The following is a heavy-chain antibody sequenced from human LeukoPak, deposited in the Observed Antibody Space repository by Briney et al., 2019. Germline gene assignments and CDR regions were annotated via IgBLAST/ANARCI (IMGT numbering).Heavy chain of an antibody. D-gene: IGHD2-2*01. CDR3: AKVPAAIGHNHPTYYYYYMDV. CDR2: IRYDGSNK. J-gene: IGHJ6*03. CDR1: GFTFSSYG. Sequence: PGGSLRLSCAASGFTFSSYGMHWVRQAPGKGLEWVAFIRYDGSNKYYADSVKGRFTISRDNSKNTLYLQMNSLRAEDTAVYYCAKVPAAIGHNHPTYYYYYMDVWGKGTTVTVSS. V-gene: IGHV3-30*02.